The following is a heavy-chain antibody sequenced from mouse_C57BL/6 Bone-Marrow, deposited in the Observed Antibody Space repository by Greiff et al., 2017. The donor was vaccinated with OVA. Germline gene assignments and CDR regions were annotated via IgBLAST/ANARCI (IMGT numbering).Heavy chain of an antibody. D-gene: IGHD1-3*01. J-gene: IGHJ3*01. Sequence: VQLQQSGPGLVQPSQSLSITCTVSGFSLTSYGVHWVRQSPGKGLEWLGVIWSGGSTDYNAAFISRLSISKDNSKSQVFFKMNSLQADDTAIYYCASRKGGFAYWGQGTLVTVSA. CDR3: ASRKGGFAY. V-gene: IGHV2-2*01. CDR2: IWSGGST. CDR1: GFSLTSYG.